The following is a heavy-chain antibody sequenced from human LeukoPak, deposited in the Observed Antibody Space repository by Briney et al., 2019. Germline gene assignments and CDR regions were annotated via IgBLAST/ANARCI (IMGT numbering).Heavy chain of an antibody. CDR1: GFTFSSYG. V-gene: IGHV3-30*02. Sequence: PGGSLRLSCAASGFTFSSYGMHWVRQAPGKGLEWVAFIRYDGSNKYCADSVKGRFTISRDNSKNTLYLQMNSLRAEDTAVYYCARDQRVTGRPDIDYWGQGTLVIVSS. CDR2: IRYDGSNK. CDR3: ARDQRVTGRPDIDY. D-gene: IGHD6-6*01. J-gene: IGHJ4*02.